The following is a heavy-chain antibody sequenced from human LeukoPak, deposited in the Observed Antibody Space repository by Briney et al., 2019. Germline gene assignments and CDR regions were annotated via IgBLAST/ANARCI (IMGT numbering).Heavy chain of an antibody. CDR2: INAGSGNT. CDR1: GGTFSSYA. CDR3: ARDRLITKQQPFLSFDP. J-gene: IGHJ5*02. D-gene: IGHD3-16*01. V-gene: IGHV1-3*01. Sequence: ASVKVSCKASGGTFSSYAISWVRQAPGQRLEWMGWINAGSGNTRYSQNFQGRVTITRDTSANTAYMELGSLRSEDTAVYYCARDRLITKQQPFLSFDPWGQGTLVTVSS.